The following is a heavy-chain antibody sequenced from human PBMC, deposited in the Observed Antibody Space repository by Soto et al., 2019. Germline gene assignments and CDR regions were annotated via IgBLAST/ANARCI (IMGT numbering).Heavy chain of an antibody. Sequence: QVQVVQYGAEVKKPGASVKVSCKTSGYTFTNYHVHWVRQAPGQGLEWMGAINPNGGSTTYAQHLHGRVTMTSDLSTSTVYMEMGSLRSDDSAVYYCALPKNTLGWYNFWGQGTLVTVS. CDR1: GYTFTNYH. CDR2: INPNGGST. V-gene: IGHV1-46*01. D-gene: IGHD6-19*01. CDR3: ALPKNTLGWYNF. J-gene: IGHJ4*02.